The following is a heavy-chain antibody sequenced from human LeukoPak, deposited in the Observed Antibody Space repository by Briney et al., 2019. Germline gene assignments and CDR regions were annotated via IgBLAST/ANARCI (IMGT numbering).Heavy chain of an antibody. Sequence: PGGSLRLSCAASGFTFSVFEMNWVRQAPGKGLEWVSSISSSSSYIYYADSVKGRFTISRDNAKNSLYLQMNSLRAEDTAVYYCARDSSGHTGWFDPWGQGTLVTVSS. J-gene: IGHJ5*02. V-gene: IGHV3-21*01. CDR1: GFTFSVFE. D-gene: IGHD3-22*01. CDR2: ISSSSSYI. CDR3: ARDSSGHTGWFDP.